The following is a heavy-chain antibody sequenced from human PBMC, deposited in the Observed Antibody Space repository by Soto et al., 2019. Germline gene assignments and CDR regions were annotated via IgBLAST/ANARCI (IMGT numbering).Heavy chain of an antibody. D-gene: IGHD4-17*01. Sequence: QVQLQESGPGLVKPSQTLSLTCTVSGGSISSGGYYWSWIRQHPGKGLEWIGYIYYSGSTYYNPSPTSRVTISVDTSKNQFSLKLSSVTAADTAVYYCAREFKATVVTRLFNTWGQGTLVTVSS. CDR2: IYYSGST. J-gene: IGHJ5*02. V-gene: IGHV4-31*03. CDR3: AREFKATVVTRLFNT. CDR1: GGSISSGGYY.